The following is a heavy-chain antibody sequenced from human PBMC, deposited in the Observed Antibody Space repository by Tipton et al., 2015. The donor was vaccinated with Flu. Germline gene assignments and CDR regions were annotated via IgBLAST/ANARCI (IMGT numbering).Heavy chain of an antibody. CDR1: GFTFSSYS. J-gene: IGHJ6*03. V-gene: IGHV3-21*01. CDR2: ISSSSSYI. Sequence: SLRLSCAASGFTFSSYSMNWVRQAPGKGLEWVSSISSSSSYIYYADSVKGRFTISRDNAKNSLYLQMNSLRAEDTAVYYCARMAEDYYYYYMDVWGKGTTVTVSS. CDR3: ARMAEDYYYYYMDV. D-gene: IGHD5-24*01.